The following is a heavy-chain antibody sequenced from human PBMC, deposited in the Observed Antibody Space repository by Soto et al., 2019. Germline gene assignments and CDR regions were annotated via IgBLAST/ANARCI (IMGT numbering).Heavy chain of an antibody. CDR1: GYTFTSYG. D-gene: IGHD6-13*01. CDR2: ISAYNGNT. Sequence: ASVKVSCKASGYTFTSYGISWVRQAPGQGLEWMGWISAYNGNTNYAQKLQGRVTMTTDTSTSTAYMELRSLRSDETAVYYCARDQGESSWYSHYYMDVWGKGTTVTVSS. V-gene: IGHV1-18*01. J-gene: IGHJ6*03. CDR3: ARDQGESSWYSHYYMDV.